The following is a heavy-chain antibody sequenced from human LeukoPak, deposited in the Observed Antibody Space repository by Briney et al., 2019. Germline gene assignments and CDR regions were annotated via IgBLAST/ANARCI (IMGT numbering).Heavy chain of an antibody. CDR3: ARLNMAIAVAGAFDY. Sequence: SGPTLVKPTQTLTLTCTFSGFSLSTSGMCVSWIRQPPGKALEWLARVDWDDDIYYSSSLKTRLTISKDTSKNQVVLTVTNMDPVDTATYYCARLNMAIAVAGAFDYWGQGTLVAVSS. D-gene: IGHD6-19*01. CDR2: VDWDDDI. J-gene: IGHJ4*02. V-gene: IGHV2-70*11. CDR1: GFSLSTSGMC.